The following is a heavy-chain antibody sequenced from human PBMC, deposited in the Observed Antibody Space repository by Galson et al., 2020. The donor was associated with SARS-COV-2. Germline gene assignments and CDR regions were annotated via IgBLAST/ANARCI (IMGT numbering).Heavy chain of an antibody. CDR3: ARNTAYETWGGPGYYYFGMDV. J-gene: IGHJ6*02. CDR2: ISTSSSYI. V-gene: IGHV3-21*01. D-gene: IGHD3-16*01. CDR1: GFTFRNYS. Sequence: TGGSLRLSCAASGFTFRNYSMNWVRQAPGKGLEWVSSISTSSSYIYYADSVKGRFTISRDNAKNSLYLQMNSLRAEDTAVYYCARNTAYETWGGPGYYYFGMDVWGQETTVTVSS.